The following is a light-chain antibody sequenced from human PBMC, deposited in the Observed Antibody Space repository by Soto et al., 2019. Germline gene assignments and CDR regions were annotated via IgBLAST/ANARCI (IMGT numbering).Light chain of an antibody. Sequence: EILLTQSPCTLSLSPGERATLSCGASQSVSSSYLAWYQQKPGHAPSLLIYGASSWATGIPDRLSGSGSGTDFTLTISRLEPEDFPVYYCQQYGSSGTFGQGTKVDIK. J-gene: IGKJ1*01. CDR3: QQYGSSGT. CDR1: QSVSSSY. V-gene: IGKV3-20*01. CDR2: GAS.